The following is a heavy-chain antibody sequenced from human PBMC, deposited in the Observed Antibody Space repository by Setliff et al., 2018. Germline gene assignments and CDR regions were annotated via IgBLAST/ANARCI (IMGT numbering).Heavy chain of an antibody. Sequence: ASVKVSCKTSGYPFIEHYVNWVRQAPGQGLEWMGWIRPNGGGTHYAQKFQGRVTMTRDTTNSTVYMDLSSLTSDDTAIYYCARGGGSYRAGNSRPTYWFDPWGQGTLVTVSS. CDR2: IRPNGGGT. CDR3: ARGGGSYRAGNSRPTYWFDP. J-gene: IGHJ5*02. V-gene: IGHV1-2*02. D-gene: IGHD2-21*01. CDR1: GYPFIEHY.